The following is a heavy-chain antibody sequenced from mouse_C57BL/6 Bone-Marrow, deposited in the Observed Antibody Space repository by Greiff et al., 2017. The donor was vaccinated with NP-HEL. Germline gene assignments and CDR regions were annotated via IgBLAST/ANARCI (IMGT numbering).Heavy chain of an antibody. CDR1: GYSITSGYY. CDR3: ARPYYYGSRGPWFAY. Sequence: EVKVEESGPGLVKPSQSLSLTCSVTGYSITSGYYWNWIRQFPGNKLEWMGYISYDGSNNYNPSLKNRISITRDTSKNQFFLKLNSVTTEDTATYYCARPYYYGSRGPWFAYWGQGTLVTVSA. V-gene: IGHV3-6*01. CDR2: ISYDGSN. J-gene: IGHJ3*01. D-gene: IGHD1-1*01.